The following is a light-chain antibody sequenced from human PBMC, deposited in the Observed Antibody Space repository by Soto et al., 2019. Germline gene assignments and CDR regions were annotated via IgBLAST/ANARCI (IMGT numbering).Light chain of an antibody. CDR3: SSYTRSYIWV. CDR2: EVT. CDR1: SNDVGRDDF. Sequence: QSALTQPASVSGSPGQSITISCTGTSNDVGRDDFVSWFQQHPGKAPKLMIYEVTNRPSGVSNRFSGSKSGNTASLTISGLQAEDEADYYCSSYTRSYIWVFGGGTKVTVL. V-gene: IGLV2-14*01. J-gene: IGLJ3*02.